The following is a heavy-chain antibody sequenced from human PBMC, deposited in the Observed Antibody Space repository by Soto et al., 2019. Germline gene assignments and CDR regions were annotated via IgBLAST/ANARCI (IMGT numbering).Heavy chain of an antibody. Sequence: PGGSLRLSCAGSGFTFSSYGVHWVRQAPGKGLEWVAVISYDGSDKYYGDSVKGRFTISRDDSKITLYLQMNSLRVEDTAIYYCAKTAGYDYVWGSSGLDPWGQGTLVTVSS. J-gene: IGHJ5*02. D-gene: IGHD3-16*01. CDR2: ISYDGSDK. CDR1: GFTFSSYG. CDR3: AKTAGYDYVWGSSGLDP. V-gene: IGHV3-30*18.